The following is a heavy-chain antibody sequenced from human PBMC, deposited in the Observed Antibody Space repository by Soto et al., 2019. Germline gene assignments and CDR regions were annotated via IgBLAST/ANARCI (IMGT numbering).Heavy chain of an antibody. D-gene: IGHD1-1*01. CDR2: IKGKSEGGTI. CDR3: TTDPHSTGTKY. Sequence: GGSLRLSCAASGFTFSDAWMSWVRQAPGAGLEWVGLIKGKSEGGTIDYAAPVKARFTISRDASKNTLYLQMNSLKTEDTAVYYCTTDPHSTGTKYWGQGTLVTVSS. V-gene: IGHV3-15*01. J-gene: IGHJ4*02. CDR1: GFTFSDAW.